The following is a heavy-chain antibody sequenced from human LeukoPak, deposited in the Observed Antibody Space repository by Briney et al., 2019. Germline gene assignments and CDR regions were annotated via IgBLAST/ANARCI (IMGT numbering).Heavy chain of an antibody. CDR2: IWYDGSNK. V-gene: IGHV3-33*01. Sequence: GGSLRLSCAASGFTFSGYGMHWVRQAPGKGLEWVAVIWYDGSNKYYADSVKGRFTISRDNSKNTLYLQMNSLRAEDTAVYYCAREEGYCSGGSCYSGVFDYWGRGTLVTVSS. CDR1: GFTFSGYG. J-gene: IGHJ4*02. CDR3: AREEGYCSGGSCYSGVFDY. D-gene: IGHD2-15*01.